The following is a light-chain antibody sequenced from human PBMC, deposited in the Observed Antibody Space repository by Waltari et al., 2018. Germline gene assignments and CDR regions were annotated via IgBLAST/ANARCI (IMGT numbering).Light chain of an antibody. V-gene: IGLV2-23*02. Sequence: QSALTQPASVSGSPGQSITLSCTGTSSDVGFYNLVSWYQQPPDKAPKLLVYEVIERPSGVSNRFSGSKSGNTASLTISGLQAEDEADYYCCSYVGRNIWVFGGGTKVTVL. CDR2: EVI. CDR1: SSDVGFYNL. J-gene: IGLJ3*02. CDR3: CSYVGRNIWV.